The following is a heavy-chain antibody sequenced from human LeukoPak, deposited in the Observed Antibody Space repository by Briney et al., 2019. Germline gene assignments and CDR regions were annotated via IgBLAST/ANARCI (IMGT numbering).Heavy chain of an antibody. Sequence: SETLSLTCTVSGGSISSYYWSWIRQPAGKGLEWIGRIYTSGSTNYNPSLKSRVTISVDTSKNQFSLKLSSVTAADTAVYYCARDPIGYGGNSRAFDYWGQGTLVTVSS. CDR2: IYTSGST. CDR3: ARDPIGYGGNSRAFDY. CDR1: GGSISSYY. V-gene: IGHV4-4*07. D-gene: IGHD4-23*01. J-gene: IGHJ4*02.